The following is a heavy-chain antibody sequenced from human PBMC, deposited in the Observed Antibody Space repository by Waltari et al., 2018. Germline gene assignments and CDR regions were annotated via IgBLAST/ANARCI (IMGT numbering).Heavy chain of an antibody. V-gene: IGHV3-9*01. Sequence: EVQLVESGGGLVQPGRSLRLSCAASGFTFDDYAMHWVRQAPGEGLEWVSGISWNSGSIGYADSVKGRFTISRDNAKNSLYLQMNSLRAEDTALYYCAKDKRPSIAAIDYWGQGTLVTVSS. CDR1: GFTFDDYA. CDR2: ISWNSGSI. CDR3: AKDKRPSIAAIDY. D-gene: IGHD6-13*01. J-gene: IGHJ4*02.